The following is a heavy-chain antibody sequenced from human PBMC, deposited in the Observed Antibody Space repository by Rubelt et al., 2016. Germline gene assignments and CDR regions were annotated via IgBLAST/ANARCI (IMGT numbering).Heavy chain of an antibody. Sequence: VSVIYSGGSTYYADSVKGRFTISRDNSKNTLYLQMNSLRAEDTAVYYCARGGGSGWPYDYWGQGTLVTVSS. V-gene: IGHV3-66*01. J-gene: IGHJ4*02. D-gene: IGHD6-19*01. CDR3: ARGGGSGWPYDY. CDR2: IYSGGST.